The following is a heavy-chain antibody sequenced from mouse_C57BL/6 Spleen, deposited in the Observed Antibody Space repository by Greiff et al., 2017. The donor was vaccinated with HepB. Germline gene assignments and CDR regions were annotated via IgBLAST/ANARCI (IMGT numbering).Heavy chain of an antibody. V-gene: IGHV1-50*01. Sequence: QVQLQQPGAELVKPGASVKLSCKASGYTFTSYWMQWVKQRPGQGLEWIGEIDPSDSYTNYNQKFKGKATLTVDTSSSTAYMQLSSLTSEDSAVYYCARGGTTVGRYFDVWGTGTTVTVSS. J-gene: IGHJ1*03. D-gene: IGHD1-1*01. CDR2: IDPSDSYT. CDR1: GYTFTSYW. CDR3: ARGGTTVGRYFDV.